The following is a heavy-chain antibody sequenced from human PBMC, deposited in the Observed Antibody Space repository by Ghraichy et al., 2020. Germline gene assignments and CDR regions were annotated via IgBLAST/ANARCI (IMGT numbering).Heavy chain of an antibody. D-gene: IGHD2-2*03. CDR3: VSDLDKTYGRLRDYRFDP. CDR2: INPSGGST. V-gene: IGHV1-46*01. CDR1: GYTFSSYY. Sequence: VSVKVSCKASGYTFSSYYMQWVRQAPGQGLEGMGIINPSGGSTTYAQKFQGIVTMTRDTSTCTVYMELSSLRYEDTAVYYCVSDLDKTYGRLRDYRFDPWGQGTLVTVSS. J-gene: IGHJ5*02.